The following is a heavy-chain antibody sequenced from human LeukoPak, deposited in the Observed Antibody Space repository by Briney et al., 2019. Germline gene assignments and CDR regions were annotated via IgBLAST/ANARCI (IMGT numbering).Heavy chain of an antibody. CDR2: INHSGST. CDR1: GGSFSNYY. J-gene: IGHJ4*02. Sequence: SETLSLTCAVYGGSFSNYYWNWIRQPPGKGLEWIGEINHSGSTNYNPSLKSRVAISVDTSKNQFSLKLSSVTAADTAVYYCASHTTEGPLDYWGQGTLATVSS. V-gene: IGHV4-34*01. D-gene: IGHD4-17*01. CDR3: ASHTTEGPLDY.